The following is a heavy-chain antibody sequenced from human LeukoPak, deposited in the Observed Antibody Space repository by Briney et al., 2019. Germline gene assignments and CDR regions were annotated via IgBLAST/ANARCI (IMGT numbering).Heavy chain of an antibody. J-gene: IGHJ4*02. CDR3: ARGDNYYDSSGYTRDY. CDR1: GYTFASYD. CDR2: INPSGGST. Sequence: ASVKVSCKASGYTFASYDINWVRQAPGQGLEWMGIINPSGGSTSYAQKFQGRVTMTRDMSTSTVYMELSSLRSEDTAVYYCARGDNYYDSSGYTRDYWGQGTLVTVSS. D-gene: IGHD3-22*01. V-gene: IGHV1-46*01.